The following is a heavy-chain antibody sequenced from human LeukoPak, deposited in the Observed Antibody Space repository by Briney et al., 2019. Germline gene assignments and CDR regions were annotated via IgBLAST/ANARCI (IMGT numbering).Heavy chain of an antibody. D-gene: IGHD2-2*01. Sequence: PGGSLRLSCAASGFTFSSYAMSWVRQAPGKGLEWVSGISGSGGSTYDANSVKGRFTIPRDNSKNTLYLQMNSLRAEDTAVYYCAKSKTPYCSSANCLMFDYWGQGALVTVSS. CDR2: ISGSGGST. CDR1: GFTFSSYA. CDR3: AKSKTPYCSSANCLMFDY. J-gene: IGHJ4*02. V-gene: IGHV3-23*01.